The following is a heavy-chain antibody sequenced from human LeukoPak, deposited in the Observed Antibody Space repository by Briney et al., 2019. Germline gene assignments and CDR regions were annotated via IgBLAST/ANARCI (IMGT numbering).Heavy chain of an antibody. Sequence: GRSLRLSCAASGFTFSNYGMHWVRQAPGKGLEWVALIWYDGSNRYYADSVKGRFTISRDISKHTLYLQMNSLRAEDTALYYCARPTSGWYAGGFDYWGQGILVTVSS. D-gene: IGHD6-19*01. CDR1: GFTFSNYG. V-gene: IGHV3-33*01. CDR3: ARPTSGWYAGGFDY. CDR2: IWYDGSNR. J-gene: IGHJ4*02.